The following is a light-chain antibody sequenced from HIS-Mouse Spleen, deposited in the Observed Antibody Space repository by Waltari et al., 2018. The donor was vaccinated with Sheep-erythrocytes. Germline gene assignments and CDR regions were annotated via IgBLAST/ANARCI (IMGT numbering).Light chain of an antibody. Sequence: QSALTQPASVSGSPGQSITISCTGTSSDVGSYNLVSWYQQHPGKDPKLMIYEGSKRPSGVSNRISGSKSGNTASLTISGLQAGDEADYYCCSYAGSSTPWVFGGGTKLTVL. CDR2: EGS. J-gene: IGLJ3*02. CDR1: SSDVGSYNL. V-gene: IGLV2-23*01. CDR3: CSYAGSSTPWV.